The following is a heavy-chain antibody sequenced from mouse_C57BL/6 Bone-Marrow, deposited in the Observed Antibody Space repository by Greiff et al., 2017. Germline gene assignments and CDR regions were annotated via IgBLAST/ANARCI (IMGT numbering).Heavy chain of an antibody. J-gene: IGHJ1*03. V-gene: IGHV5-4*01. CDR1: GFTFSSYA. CDR2: ISDGGSYT. Sequence: EVHLVESGGGLVKPGGSLKLSCAASGFTFSSYAMSWVRQTPEKRLEWVATISDGGSYTYYPDNVKGRFTISGDNSTNNPYLQMSHLKSEDTAMYYCAGGAYGSRYGYFDVGGTGTTVTVSS. CDR3: AGGAYGSRYGYFDV. D-gene: IGHD1-1*01.